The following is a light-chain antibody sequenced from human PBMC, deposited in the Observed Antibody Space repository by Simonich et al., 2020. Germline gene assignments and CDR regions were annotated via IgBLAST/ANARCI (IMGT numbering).Light chain of an antibody. J-gene: IGKJ1*01. CDR3: HQSSSLPWT. Sequence: EIVLTQSPAFQSVTPKDKVTITCRASQSSGSSLHWYQQKPDRSPKLHTKYASQSISGVPSRFSGSGAGTDFTLTINSLEAEDAATYYCHQSSSLPWTFGQGTKVEIK. CDR1: QSSGSS. CDR2: YAS. V-gene: IGKV6-21*02.